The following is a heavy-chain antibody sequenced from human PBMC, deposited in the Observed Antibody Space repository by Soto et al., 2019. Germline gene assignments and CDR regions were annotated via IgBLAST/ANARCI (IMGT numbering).Heavy chain of an antibody. CDR3: ARGFDYDMYNWFDP. V-gene: IGHV4-30-4*01. J-gene: IGHJ5*02. D-gene: IGHD3-9*01. Sequence: SSETLSLTCTVSGGSISSGDYYWSWIRQPPGKGLEWIGYIYYSGSTYYNPSLKSRVTISVDTSKNQFSLKLSSVTAADTAVYYCARGFDYDMYNWFDPWGQGTLVTVSS. CDR2: IYYSGST. CDR1: GGSISSGDYY.